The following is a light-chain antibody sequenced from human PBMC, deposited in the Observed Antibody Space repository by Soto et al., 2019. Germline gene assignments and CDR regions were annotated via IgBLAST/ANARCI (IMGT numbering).Light chain of an antibody. V-gene: IGKV1-9*01. CDR3: QQFYDLPFT. CDR2: HAS. J-gene: IGKJ3*01. CDR1: QGISNH. Sequence: DIQLTQSPSSLSASIGDRVTITCRASQGISNHFAWYQQTPGKAPRLLIFHASILQSGVPSRFSGSYSGTEFTLTISSLQPEDFATYSCQQFYDLPFTFGPGTKVDV.